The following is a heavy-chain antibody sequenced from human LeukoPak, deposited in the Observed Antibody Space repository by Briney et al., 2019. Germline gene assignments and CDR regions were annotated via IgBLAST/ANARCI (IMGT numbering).Heavy chain of an antibody. J-gene: IGHJ3*02. CDR3: ARVNPLVAPGALDI. CDR2: IKQDGSAK. Sequence: PGRSLRLSCVASGFTFSKYWMTWVRQAPGKGLAWVANIKQDGSAKYYMDSVKGRFAISRDNAKNSLYLRMNSLGAEDTAVYYCARVNPLVAPGALDIWGQGTMVAVSS. CDR1: GFTFSKYW. V-gene: IGHV3-7*01. D-gene: IGHD5-12*01.